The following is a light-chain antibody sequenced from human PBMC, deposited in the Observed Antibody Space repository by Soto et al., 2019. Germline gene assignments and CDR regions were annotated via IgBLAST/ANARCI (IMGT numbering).Light chain of an antibody. V-gene: IGLV2-23*01. Sequence: QSALTQPASVSGSPGQSITISCTGTSSDVGSYNLVSWYQQHPGKAPKLLIYEETKRPSGVSNRFSGSKFGNAASLTISGLQAEDEAVYFCCSYADSSTPYVFGTGTKLTVL. CDR3: CSYADSSTPYV. CDR2: EET. J-gene: IGLJ1*01. CDR1: SSDVGSYNL.